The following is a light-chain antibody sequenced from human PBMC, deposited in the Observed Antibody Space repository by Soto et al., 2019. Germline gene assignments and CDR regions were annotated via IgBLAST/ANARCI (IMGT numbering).Light chain of an antibody. CDR3: QQLNSYPIT. J-gene: IGKJ5*01. CDR1: QGITSY. Sequence: DIQLTQSPSFLSASVGDRVTITCRASQGITSYFAWYQQKPGKAPNLLIYDASTLQSGGPSRFSGSGSGTEFPLTISSLQPEDLATYYCQQLNSYPITFGQGTRLEIQ. V-gene: IGKV1-9*01. CDR2: DAS.